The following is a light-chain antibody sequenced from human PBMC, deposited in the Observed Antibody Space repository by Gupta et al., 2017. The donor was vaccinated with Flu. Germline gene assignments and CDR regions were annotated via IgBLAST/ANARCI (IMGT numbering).Light chain of an antibody. CDR3: CSYAGSYSHWV. CDR1: SSDVCGYNY. Sequence: QSALTQPRSVSGSPGQSVTISCTGTSSDVCGYNYVSWYQQHPGKAPKLMIYDVSKRPSGVPDRFSGSKSGNTASLTISGLQAEDEADCYCCSYAGSYSHWVFGGGTELTVL. V-gene: IGLV2-11*01. J-gene: IGLJ3*02. CDR2: DVS.